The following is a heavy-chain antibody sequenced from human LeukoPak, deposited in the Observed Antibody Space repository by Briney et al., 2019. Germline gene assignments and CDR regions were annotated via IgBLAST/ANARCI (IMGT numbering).Heavy chain of an antibody. CDR1: GGSISSSSYY. CDR3: AREMGGGSRNDAFDI. CDR2: IYYSGST. J-gene: IGHJ3*02. V-gene: IGHV4-39*07. Sequence: SETLSLTCTVSGGSISSSSYYWGWIRQPPGKGLEWNGSIYYSGSTYYNPSLKSRVTISVDTSKNQFSLKLSSVTAADTAVYYCAREMGGGSRNDAFDIWGQGTMVTVSS. D-gene: IGHD2-15*01.